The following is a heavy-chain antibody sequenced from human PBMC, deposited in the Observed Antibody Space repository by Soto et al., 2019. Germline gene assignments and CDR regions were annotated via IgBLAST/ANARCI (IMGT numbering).Heavy chain of an antibody. Sequence: SETLSLTCTVSGGSISSYYWSWIRQPAGKGLEWIGRIYTSGSTNYNPSLKSRVTISVDTSKNQFSLKLTSVTAADPAVYYCARHQRSGTYSRHNYYYGTDVWGQGTTVTVSS. CDR2: IYTSGST. V-gene: IGHV4-4*07. CDR3: ARHQRSGTYSRHNYYYGTDV. CDR1: GGSISSYY. J-gene: IGHJ6*02. D-gene: IGHD1-26*01.